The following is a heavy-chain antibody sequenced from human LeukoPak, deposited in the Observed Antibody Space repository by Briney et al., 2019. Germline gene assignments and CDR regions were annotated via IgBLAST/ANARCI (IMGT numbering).Heavy chain of an antibody. CDR3: ARGPSVVSGWYY. D-gene: IGHD6-19*01. Sequence: AGGSLRLSCAASGLTFSSYSMNWVRQAPGKGLEWVSSISSSSSYIYYADSVKGRFTISRDNAKNSLYLQMNSLRAEDTAVYYCARGPSVVSGWYYWGQGTLVTVSS. CDR1: GLTFSSYS. J-gene: IGHJ4*02. CDR2: ISSSSSYI. V-gene: IGHV3-21*01.